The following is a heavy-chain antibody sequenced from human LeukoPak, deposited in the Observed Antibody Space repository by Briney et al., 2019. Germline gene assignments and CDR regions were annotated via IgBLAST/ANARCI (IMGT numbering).Heavy chain of an antibody. CDR2: SGYGGST. J-gene: IGHJ4*02. CDR1: GFTFSSYA. CDR3: AKDWGTTGTTGWLFDN. Sequence: GGSLRLSCAASGFTFSSYAMSWVRQAPGKGLEWVSGSGYGGSTYYSDSVKGRFTISRDNSKCMLYLQMNSLRAEDTAVYYCAKDWGTTGTTGWLFDNWGQGTLVIVSS. D-gene: IGHD1-1*01. V-gene: IGHV3-23*01.